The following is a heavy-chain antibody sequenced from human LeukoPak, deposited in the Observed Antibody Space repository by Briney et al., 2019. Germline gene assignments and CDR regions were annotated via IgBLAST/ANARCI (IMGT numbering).Heavy chain of an antibody. CDR3: ASCGGDCLDAFDI. V-gene: IGHV4-39*07. CDR2: IYYSGST. D-gene: IGHD2-21*02. J-gene: IGHJ3*02. Sequence: SETLSLTCTVSGGSITSSTYYWGWIRQPPGKGREWIGSIYYSGSTYYSPSLKSRVTISVDTSKNQFSLKLSSVTAADTAVYYCASCGGDCLDAFDIWGQGTMVTVSS. CDR1: GGSITSSTYY.